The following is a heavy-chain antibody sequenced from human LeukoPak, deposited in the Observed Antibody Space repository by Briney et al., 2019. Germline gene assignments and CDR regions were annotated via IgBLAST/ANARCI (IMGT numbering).Heavy chain of an antibody. CDR2: ISGSGAIT. V-gene: IGHV3-23*01. Sequence: PGGSLRLSCAASGFTFSSYAMTWVRQAPGKGLEWVSGISGSGAITYYAESMKGRVTISRDNSRKTLYLQIHSLRAEDTAVYYCAKQEIYDFWSGYYSNWFDPWGQGTLVTVSS. D-gene: IGHD3-3*01. CDR1: GFTFSSYA. CDR3: AKQEIYDFWSGYYSNWFDP. J-gene: IGHJ5*02.